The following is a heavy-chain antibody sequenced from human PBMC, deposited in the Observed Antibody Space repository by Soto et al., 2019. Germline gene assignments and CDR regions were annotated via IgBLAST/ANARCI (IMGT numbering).Heavy chain of an antibody. CDR1: GFTFSNAW. V-gene: IGHV3-15*07. J-gene: IGHJ4*02. CDR3: TTDGLRQLVPSYYFDY. D-gene: IGHD6-13*01. Sequence: GGSLRLSCAASGFTFSNAWMNWVRQAPGKGLEWVGRIKSKTDGGTTDYAAPVKGRFTISRDDSKNTLYLQMNSPKTEDTAVYYRTTDGLRQLVPSYYFDYWGQGTLVTVSS. CDR2: IKSKTDGGTT.